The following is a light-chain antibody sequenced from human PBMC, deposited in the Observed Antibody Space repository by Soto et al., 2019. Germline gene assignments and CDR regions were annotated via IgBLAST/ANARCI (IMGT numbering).Light chain of an antibody. J-gene: IGLJ1*01. CDR2: QNN. CDR3: GTWDSSLSAGV. V-gene: IGLV1-51*02. CDR1: SSNIGNNF. Sequence: QSVLTQPPSVSAAPGQTVTISCSGVSSNIGNNFVSWYQQLPGTAPKHLIYQNNKRPSGIPDRFSGSKSGTSATLAITGLQTGDEADYYCGTWDSSLSAGVFGTGTKLTVL.